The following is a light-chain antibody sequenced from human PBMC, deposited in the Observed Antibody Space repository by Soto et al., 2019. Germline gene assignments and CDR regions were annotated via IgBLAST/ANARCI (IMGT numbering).Light chain of an antibody. V-gene: IGLV2-14*01. J-gene: IGLJ1*01. CDR1: SSDVGGYNY. Sequence: QSVLTQPASVSGSPGQSITISCTGTSSDVGGYNYVSWYQQHPGKAPKLMIYDVRNRPSGVSNRFSGSKSGNTASLTISELQSEDEADYYCSSYTSSSTPYVFETGTKVTLL. CDR2: DVR. CDR3: SSYTSSSTPYV.